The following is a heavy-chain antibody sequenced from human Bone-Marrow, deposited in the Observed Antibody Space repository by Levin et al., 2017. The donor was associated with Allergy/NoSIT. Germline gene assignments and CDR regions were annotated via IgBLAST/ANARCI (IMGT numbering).Heavy chain of an antibody. Sequence: GESLKISCAASGFTFSSQAMSWVRRAPGKGLEWVSSISGGITYYTDSVKGRFTISRDNSKNTLYLQMNSLRAEDTAVYYCATEGYYDFLTGYYHYFDYWGQGALVTVSS. CDR2: ISGGIT. CDR3: ATEGYYDFLTGYYHYFDY. V-gene: IGHV3-23*01. J-gene: IGHJ4*02. CDR1: GFTFSSQA. D-gene: IGHD3-9*01.